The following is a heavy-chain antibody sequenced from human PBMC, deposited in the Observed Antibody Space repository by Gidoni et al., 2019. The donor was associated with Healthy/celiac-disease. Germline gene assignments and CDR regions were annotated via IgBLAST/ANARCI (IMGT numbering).Heavy chain of an antibody. CDR1: GFPFSDYN. Sequence: QVQLVESGGGLVKPGGSLRLSCAASGFPFSDYNMSWIHQAPGKGLEWVSYISRSGSTIYYADSVKGRFTVSRDNAKNSLYLQMNSLRAEDTAVYYCARDSYSSSSGVDYWGQGTLVTVSS. CDR3: ARDSYSSSSGVDY. V-gene: IGHV3-11*01. J-gene: IGHJ4*02. D-gene: IGHD6-6*01. CDR2: ISRSGSTI.